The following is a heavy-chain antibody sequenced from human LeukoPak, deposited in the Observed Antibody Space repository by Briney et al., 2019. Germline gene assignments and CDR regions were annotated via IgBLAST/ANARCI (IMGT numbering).Heavy chain of an antibody. Sequence: GASVTVSFKASGYTFTIYYMHWLRQAPGQGLEWMGVINPSSGSTRYAQKLQRRVPMPRDTSTSTVYMELRSLRSEDTAVYYCAIRLRRDGYNFFDYWGQGTLVTVSS. V-gene: IGHV1-46*01. CDR1: GYTFTIYY. D-gene: IGHD5-24*01. J-gene: IGHJ4*02. CDR3: AIRLRRDGYNFFDY. CDR2: INPSSGST.